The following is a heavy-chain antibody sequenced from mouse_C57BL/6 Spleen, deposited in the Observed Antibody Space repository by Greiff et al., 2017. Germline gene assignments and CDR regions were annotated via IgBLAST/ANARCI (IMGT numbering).Heavy chain of an antibody. J-gene: IGHJ4*01. CDR3: AKPAGGYDAMDY. Sequence: VQLVESGPGLVAPSQSLSITCTASGFSLTSYGVSWVRQPPGKGLEWLGVIWGDGSTNYHSALISRLSISKDNSKSHVFLNMNSLQTDDTATYYCAKPAGGYDAMDYWGQGTSVTVSS. V-gene: IGHV2-3*01. CDR2: IWGDGST. CDR1: GFSLTSYG.